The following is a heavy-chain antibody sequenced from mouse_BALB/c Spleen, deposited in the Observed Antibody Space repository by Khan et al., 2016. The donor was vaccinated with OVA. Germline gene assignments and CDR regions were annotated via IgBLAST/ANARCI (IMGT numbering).Heavy chain of an antibody. Sequence: EVQLQQSGPELVKPGASVKISCKASGYSFTGYFMNWVMQSHGKSLEWIGRINPHIGETFYNQKFTGKATLTVDESSRTAHMELRSLASEDSAVFYCARIYGSDFDYWGQGTTLTVSS. D-gene: IGHD1-1*01. CDR2: INPHIGET. V-gene: IGHV1-20*02. CDR1: GYSFTGYF. J-gene: IGHJ2*01. CDR3: ARIYGSDFDY.